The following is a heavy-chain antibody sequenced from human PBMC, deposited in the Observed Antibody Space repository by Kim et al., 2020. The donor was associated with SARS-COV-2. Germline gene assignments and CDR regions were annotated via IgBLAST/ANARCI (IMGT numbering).Heavy chain of an antibody. Sequence: GGSLRLSCEASGFTFSNYGMHWVRQAPGKGLEWMAVISNDGSKKYYLDSVKGRFTISRDNSKNTLYLQMNSLRAEDTAVYYCAKDPNDYYGSGSYYRGQGTLVIVSS. V-gene: IGHV3-30*18. CDR2: ISNDGSKK. CDR1: GFTFSNYG. CDR3: AKDPNDYYGSGSYY. J-gene: IGHJ4*02. D-gene: IGHD3-10*01.